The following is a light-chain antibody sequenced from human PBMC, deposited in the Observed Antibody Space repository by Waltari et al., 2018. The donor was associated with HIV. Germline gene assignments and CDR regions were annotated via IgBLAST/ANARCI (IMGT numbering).Light chain of an antibody. CDR3: QQANSFPLT. Sequence: EIVMTQSPATLSVSPGERATLSCRASQSVRSNLAWYQQKPGQAPRLLIYAASSLQSGVPSRFRGSGSGTDFTLTISSLQPEDFATYYCQQANSFPLTFGGGTKVEIK. CDR2: AAS. J-gene: IGKJ4*01. V-gene: IGKV3-15*01. CDR1: QSVRSN.